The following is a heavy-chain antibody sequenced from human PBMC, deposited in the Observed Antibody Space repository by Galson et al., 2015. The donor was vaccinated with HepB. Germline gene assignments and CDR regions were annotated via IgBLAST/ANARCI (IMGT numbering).Heavy chain of an antibody. CDR1: GFTFSRSD. CDR3: ARAPGLAGAWYYMDV. V-gene: IGHV3-13*05. J-gene: IGHJ6*03. D-gene: IGHD6-19*01. Sequence: LRLSCAASGFTFSRSDMHWVRQATGEGLEWVSAIGTAGDPYYPGSVEGRFTISRENAKNSLYLQMNSLRAGDTAVYYCARAPGLAGAWYYMDVWGKGTTVTVSS. CDR2: IGTAGDP.